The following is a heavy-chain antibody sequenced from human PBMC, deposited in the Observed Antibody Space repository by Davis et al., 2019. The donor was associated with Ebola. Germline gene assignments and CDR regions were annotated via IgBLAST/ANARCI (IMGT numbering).Heavy chain of an antibody. D-gene: IGHD6-19*01. CDR1: GYTFTSYD. CDR2: MNPNSGNT. V-gene: IGHV1-8*01. Sequence: ASVKVSCKASGYTFTSYDINWVRQATGQGLEWMGWMNPNSGNTGYAQKFQGRVTMTRNTSISTAYMELSSLRSEDTAVYYCARGHTRQWLVVRDYYYYYGMDVWGQGTTVTVSS. J-gene: IGHJ6*02. CDR3: ARGHTRQWLVVRDYYYYYGMDV.